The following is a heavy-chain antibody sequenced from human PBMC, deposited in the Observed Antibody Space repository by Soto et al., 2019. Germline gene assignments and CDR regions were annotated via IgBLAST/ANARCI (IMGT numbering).Heavy chain of an antibody. J-gene: IGHJ4*02. D-gene: IGHD2-8*02. V-gene: IGHV3-48*03. CDR3: ARDRCTSAACYWDFDY. Sequence: SLRLCCSASVFTVSKYEMNWVRQAPGKGLEWVAYISSSANTIYYADSVKGRFTISRDNARNSLYLQMFSLRVEDTAVYYCARDRCTSAACYWDFDYWGQGTLVTVSS. CDR2: ISSSANTI. CDR1: VFTVSKYE.